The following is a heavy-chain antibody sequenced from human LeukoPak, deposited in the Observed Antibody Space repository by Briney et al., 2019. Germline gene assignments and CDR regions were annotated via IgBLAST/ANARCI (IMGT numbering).Heavy chain of an antibody. Sequence: PSETLSLTCTVSGGSISSYYWSWIRQPPGKGLEWIGYIYYSGSTNYYPSLKSRVTISVDTSKNQFSLKLSSVTAADTAVYYCARGGGFLEWLSPFDPWGQGTLVTVSS. CDR2: IYYSGST. J-gene: IGHJ5*02. CDR1: GGSISSYY. CDR3: ARGGGFLEWLSPFDP. V-gene: IGHV4-59*01. D-gene: IGHD3-3*01.